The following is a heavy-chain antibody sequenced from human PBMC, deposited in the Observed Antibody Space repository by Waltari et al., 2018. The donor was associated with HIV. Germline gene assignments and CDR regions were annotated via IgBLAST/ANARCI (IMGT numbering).Heavy chain of an antibody. CDR1: RFTACRYW. Sequence: EVQLVQSGGGLVQPGGSRGVSSAVARFTACRYWMHWVRQIPGQGLVWVSRINPDGNTINYADSVRGRFTISRDYAKNTLYLQMNSLRDEDTAMYYCVKDMFGEYDYWGQGTLVTVSS. V-gene: IGHV3-74*01. D-gene: IGHD3-10*02. CDR2: INPDGNTI. J-gene: IGHJ4*02. CDR3: VKDMFGEYDY.